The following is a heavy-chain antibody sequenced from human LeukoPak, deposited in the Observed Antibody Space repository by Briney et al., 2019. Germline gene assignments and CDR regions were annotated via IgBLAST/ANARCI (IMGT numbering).Heavy chain of an antibody. V-gene: IGHV4-34*01. J-gene: IGHJ5*02. Sequence: SETLSLTCAVYGGSFSGYYWSWIRQPPGKGLEWIGEINHSGSTNYNPSLKSRVTISVDTSKNQFSLKLSSVTAADTAVYYCARGLTAVYPGIAVAGTRLRIRFDPWGQGTLVTVSS. CDR2: INHSGST. D-gene: IGHD6-19*01. CDR1: GGSFSGYY. CDR3: ARGLTAVYPGIAVAGTRLRIRFDP.